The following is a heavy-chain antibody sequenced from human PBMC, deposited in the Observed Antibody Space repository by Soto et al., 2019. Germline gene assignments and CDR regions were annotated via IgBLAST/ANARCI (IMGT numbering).Heavy chain of an antibody. CDR1: GFTFSVYG. J-gene: IGHJ4*02. CDR3: DTPSGAYSSSVYFPS. Sequence: GGSLRLSCAASGFTFSVYGMHWVRQAPGKGLKWVAFISFDGVEKFYADSVKGRFTISRDTSMNTLYLQMNSLGAVDTAVYYCDTPSGAYSSSVYFPSWGQGTLVTVSS. CDR2: ISFDGVEK. V-gene: IGHV3-30*03. D-gene: IGHD6-13*01.